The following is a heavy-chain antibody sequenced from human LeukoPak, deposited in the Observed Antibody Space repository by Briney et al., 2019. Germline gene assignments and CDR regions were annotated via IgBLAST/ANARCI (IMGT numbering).Heavy chain of an antibody. Sequence: GASVKVSCKASGYTFTGYYIHWVRQAPGQGLECMGWINPNSGGTNYAQKFQGRVTMTRDTSISTAYTELSRLRSDDTAVYYCARGGSGSYSSWLDPWGQGTLVTVSS. J-gene: IGHJ5*02. CDR3: ARGGSGSYSSWLDP. CDR1: GYTFTGYY. D-gene: IGHD3-10*01. V-gene: IGHV1-2*02. CDR2: INPNSGGT.